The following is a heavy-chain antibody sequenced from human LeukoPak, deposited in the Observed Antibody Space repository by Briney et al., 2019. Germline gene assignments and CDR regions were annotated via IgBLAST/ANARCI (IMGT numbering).Heavy chain of an antibody. CDR1: GFTFDDYA. V-gene: IGHV3-9*01. CDR3: VRLYDDYTNGHFDS. CDR2: ISWNSGSI. Sequence: GGSLRLSCAASGFTFDDYAMHWVRQAPGKGLEWVSGISWNSGSIGYADSVKGRFTISRDNAKKSLYLQLNSLRAEDTAVYYCVRLYDDYTNGHFDSWGQGTLVTVSS. J-gene: IGHJ4*02. D-gene: IGHD4-11*01.